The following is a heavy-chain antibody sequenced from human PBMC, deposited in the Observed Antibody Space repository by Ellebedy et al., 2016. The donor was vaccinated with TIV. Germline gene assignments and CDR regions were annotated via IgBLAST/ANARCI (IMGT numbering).Heavy chain of an antibody. D-gene: IGHD1-14*01. CDR1: GGSISTSTYY. V-gene: IGHV4-39*07. CDR3: AKARDRSLDQ. J-gene: IGHJ4*02. Sequence: MPSETLSLTCTVSGGSISTSTYYWGWIRQPPGKGLEWIGSIYYSGSTYYNPSLKSRVTISVDTSKNQFSLKLSSVTAADTAVYYCAKARDRSLDQWGQGTLVTVSS. CDR2: IYYSGST.